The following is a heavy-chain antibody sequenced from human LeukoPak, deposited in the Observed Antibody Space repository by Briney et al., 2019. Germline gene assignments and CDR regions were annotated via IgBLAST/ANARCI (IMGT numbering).Heavy chain of an antibody. J-gene: IGHJ4*02. CDR2: IKQDGSEK. V-gene: IGHV3-7*01. CDR3: ARESRGKIQLWLGLQRYYFDY. CDR1: GFTFSSYW. D-gene: IGHD5-18*01. Sequence: PGGSLRLSCAASGFTFSSYWMSWVRQAPGKGLEWVANIKQDGSEKYYVDSVKGRFTISRDNAKNSLYLQMNSLRAEDTAVYYCARESRGKIQLWLGLQRYYFDYWGQGTLVTVSS.